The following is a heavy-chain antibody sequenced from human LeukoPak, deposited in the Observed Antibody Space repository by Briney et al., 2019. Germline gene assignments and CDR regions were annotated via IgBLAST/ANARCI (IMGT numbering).Heavy chain of an antibody. D-gene: IGHD2-15*01. Sequence: PGGSLRLSRAASGFTFSSYAMSWVRQAPGKGLEWVSAISGSGGSTYYADSVKGRFTISRDNSKNTLYLQMNSLRAEDTAVYYCAKGVRDIVVVVAATDNWFDPWGQGTLATVSS. J-gene: IGHJ5*02. CDR1: GFTFSSYA. CDR2: ISGSGGST. V-gene: IGHV3-23*01. CDR3: AKGVRDIVVVVAATDNWFDP.